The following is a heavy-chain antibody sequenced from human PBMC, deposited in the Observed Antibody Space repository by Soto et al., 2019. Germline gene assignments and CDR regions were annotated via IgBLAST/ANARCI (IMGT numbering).Heavy chain of an antibody. J-gene: IGHJ4*02. Sequence: ASVKVSCKASGGTFSSYAISWVRQAPGQGLEWMGGIIPIFGTANYAQKFQGRVTITADESTSTAYMELSSLRSEDTAVYYCASSTYYYDSSGYYYFDYWGQGTLVTVSS. CDR3: ASSTYYYDSSGYYYFDY. D-gene: IGHD3-22*01. V-gene: IGHV1-69*13. CDR2: IIPIFGTA. CDR1: GGTFSSYA.